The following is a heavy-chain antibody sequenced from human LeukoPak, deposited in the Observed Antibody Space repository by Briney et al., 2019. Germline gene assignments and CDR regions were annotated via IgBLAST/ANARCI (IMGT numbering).Heavy chain of an antibody. V-gene: IGHV3-23*01. J-gene: IGHJ4*02. D-gene: IGHD2-15*01. CDR3: AKQFLVGN. CDR2: LSESGETT. CDR1: GFRFGSHA. Sequence: PGGCLRLSCAASGFRFGSHAMDWVRQAPGKGLEWVSSLSESGETTDYADSVKGRFTISRDNSKNTLYLQMNSLRADDTAVYSCAKQFLVGNCGQQTLVTVSS.